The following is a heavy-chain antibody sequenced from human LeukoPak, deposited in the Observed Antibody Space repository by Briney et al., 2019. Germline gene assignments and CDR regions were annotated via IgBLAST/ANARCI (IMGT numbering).Heavy chain of an antibody. V-gene: IGHV1-2*02. Sequence: GASVTVSCKASGYTFTGYYMHWVRQAPGQGLEGMGWINPNSGGTNYAQKFQGRVTMTRDTSISTAYMELSRLRSDDTAVYYCAREVYYYDSSGYYQPEPFDYWGQGTLVTVSS. CDR1: GYTFTGYY. D-gene: IGHD3-22*01. CDR2: INPNSGGT. CDR3: AREVYYYDSSGYYQPEPFDY. J-gene: IGHJ4*02.